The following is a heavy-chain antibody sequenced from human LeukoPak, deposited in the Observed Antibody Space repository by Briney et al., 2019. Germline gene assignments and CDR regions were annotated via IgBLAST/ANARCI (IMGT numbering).Heavy chain of an antibody. CDR3: ARKGLWLRGFDY. CDR1: GGSFSGYY. Sequence: SETLSLTCAVYGGSFSGYYWSWIRQPPGEGLEWIGEINHSGSTNYNPSLKSRVTISVDTSKNQFSLKLSSVTAADTAVYYCARKGLWLRGFDYWGQGTLVTVSS. D-gene: IGHD5-12*01. V-gene: IGHV4-34*01. CDR2: INHSGST. J-gene: IGHJ4*02.